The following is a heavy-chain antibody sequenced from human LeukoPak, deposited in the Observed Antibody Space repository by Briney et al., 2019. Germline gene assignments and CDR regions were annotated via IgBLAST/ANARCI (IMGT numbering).Heavy chain of an antibody. CDR3: ARGERSGSLVDP. CDR1: GYTFTIYD. Sequence: ASVKVSFTASGYTFTIYDINWVRQATGQGLEWMGWMNPNSGNTGYARKFQGRVTMTRNTSITTAYMELSSLRSEDTAVYYCARGERSGSLVDPWGQGTLVTVSS. V-gene: IGHV1-8*01. D-gene: IGHD3-3*01. CDR2: MNPNSGNT. J-gene: IGHJ5*02.